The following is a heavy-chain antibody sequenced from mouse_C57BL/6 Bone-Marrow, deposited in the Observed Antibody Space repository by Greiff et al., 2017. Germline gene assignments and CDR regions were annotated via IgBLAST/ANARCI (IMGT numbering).Heavy chain of an antibody. CDR3: ARFAY. Sequence: QVQLQQSGAELARPGASVQLFCKASGHTFSSYGLSRVKQRTGQGLEGIGEVYPRSGNTYYYQKVKGKATLTADKSSSTAYMELRSLTSEDSSVYFCARFAYWGQGTLVTVAA. CDR1: GHTFSSYG. CDR2: VYPRSGNT. V-gene: IGHV1-81*01. J-gene: IGHJ3*01.